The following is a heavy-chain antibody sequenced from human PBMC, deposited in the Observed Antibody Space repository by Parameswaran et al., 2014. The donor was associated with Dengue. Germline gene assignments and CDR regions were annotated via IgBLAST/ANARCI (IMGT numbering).Heavy chain of an antibody. J-gene: IGHJ4*02. V-gene: IGHV3-21*06. CDR1: GFTFSYYR. Sequence: ESLKISCTASGFTFSYYRMNWVRQAPGKGLEWVSFIRGNGNDIYYADSVKGRFTISRDNAKDSLFLQMSSLRVEDTAIYYCARGWPEEGYCSGGTCSDFDYWGLGTLVTVSS. CDR3: ARGWPEEGYCSGGTCSDFDY. CDR2: IRGNGNDI. D-gene: IGHD2-15*01.